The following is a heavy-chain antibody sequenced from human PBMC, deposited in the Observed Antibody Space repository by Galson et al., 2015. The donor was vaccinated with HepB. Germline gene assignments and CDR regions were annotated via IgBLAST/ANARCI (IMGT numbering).Heavy chain of an antibody. CDR1: GFNFNSHA. CDR2: ISYDGSNK. CDR3: ARDQGYGDWYYFGMDV. D-gene: IGHD4-17*01. Sequence: SLRLSCAASGFNFNSHAMHWVRQAPGKGLEWVAVISYDGSNKYYADSVKVRFTISRDKSKNTLYLQMNNLRSEDTAVYYCARDQGYGDWYYFGMDVWGQGTMVTVSS. V-gene: IGHV3-30*04. J-gene: IGHJ6*02.